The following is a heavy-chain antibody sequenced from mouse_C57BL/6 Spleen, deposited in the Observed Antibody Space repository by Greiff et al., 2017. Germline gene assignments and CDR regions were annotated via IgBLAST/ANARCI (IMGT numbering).Heavy chain of an antibody. Sequence: QVQLQQPGAELVMPGASVKMSCKASGYTFTSYWMTWVKQRPGQGLEWIGDIDPSDGCSNYNQKFKGKASLTVDKSSSTAYMQLSSLTSEDSAVYYCASRGDMDAWGRGTTVTVSS. D-gene: IGHD1-1*02. CDR2: IDPSDGCS. CDR1: GYTFTSYW. CDR3: ASRGDMDA. J-gene: IGHJ4*01. V-gene: IGHV1-69*01.